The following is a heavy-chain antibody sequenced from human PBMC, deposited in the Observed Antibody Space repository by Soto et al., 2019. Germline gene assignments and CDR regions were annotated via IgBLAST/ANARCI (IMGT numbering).Heavy chain of an antibody. J-gene: IGHJ5*02. CDR3: ARSGAAAGTGWRFDP. Sequence: QVQLQESGPGLVKPSETLSLTCTVSGGSISSYYWSWIRQPPGKGLEWIGYIYYSGSTNYNPSLKLPVTISVDTPKNQFSLKLSSVTAADTAVYYCARSGAAAGTGWRFDPWGQGTLVTVSS. V-gene: IGHV4-59*01. D-gene: IGHD6-13*01. CDR1: GGSISSYY. CDR2: IYYSGST.